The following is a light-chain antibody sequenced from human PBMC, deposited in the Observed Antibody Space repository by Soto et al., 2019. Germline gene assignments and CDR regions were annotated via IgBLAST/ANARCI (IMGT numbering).Light chain of an antibody. CDR1: QSLANSF. CDR2: DTS. J-gene: IGKJ5*01. V-gene: IGKV3-20*01. Sequence: EFVLTQSPGTLSFSPGEGSTLSFIASQSLANSFIAWYQQKPGQAPRLLIYDTSSRASGIPDRFSGSGSGTDFTLTISRLETEDFAVFYCQQYGTSEIIFGQGTRLEIK. CDR3: QQYGTSEII.